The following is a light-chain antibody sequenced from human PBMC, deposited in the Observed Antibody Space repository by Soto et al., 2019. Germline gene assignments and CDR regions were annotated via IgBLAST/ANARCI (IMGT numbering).Light chain of an antibody. CDR1: SSDVGGYNY. J-gene: IGLJ1*01. V-gene: IGLV2-14*01. Sequence: QSALTQPASVSGSPGQSITISCTGTSSDVGGYNYVSWYQQHPGKAPKLMLYEVSNRPSGISNRFSGSKSGNTASLTISGLQAEDEADSYCSSYTSSSTLCVFGTGTKLTVL. CDR3: SSYTSSSTLCV. CDR2: EVS.